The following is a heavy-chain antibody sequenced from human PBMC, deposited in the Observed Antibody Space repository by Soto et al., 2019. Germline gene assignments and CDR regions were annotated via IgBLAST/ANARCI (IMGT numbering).Heavy chain of an antibody. J-gene: IGHJ4*02. CDR3: ARGTGTTTELNFEY. Sequence: SETLSLTCAVSGGSISSGGYSWSWIRQPPGKGLEWIGYIYHSGSTYYNPSLKSRVTISVDRSKNQFSLKLSSVTAADTAVYYCARGTGTTTELNFEYWGQGTLVTVSS. CDR1: GGSISSGGYS. CDR2: IYHSGST. V-gene: IGHV4-30-2*01. D-gene: IGHD1-7*01.